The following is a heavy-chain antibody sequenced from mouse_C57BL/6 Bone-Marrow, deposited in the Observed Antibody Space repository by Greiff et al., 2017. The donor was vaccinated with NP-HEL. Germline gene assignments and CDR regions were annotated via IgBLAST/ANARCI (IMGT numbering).Heavy chain of an antibody. V-gene: IGHV1-42*01. CDR3: ARCPYSNFSY. Sequence: EVQLQQSGPELVKPGASVKISCKASGYSFTGYYMNWVKQSPEKSLEWIGEINPSTGGTTYNQKFKAKATLTVDKSSSTAYMQLKSLTSEDSAVYYCARCPYSNFSYWGQGTLVTVSA. D-gene: IGHD2-5*01. CDR1: GYSFTGYY. CDR2: INPSTGGT. J-gene: IGHJ3*01.